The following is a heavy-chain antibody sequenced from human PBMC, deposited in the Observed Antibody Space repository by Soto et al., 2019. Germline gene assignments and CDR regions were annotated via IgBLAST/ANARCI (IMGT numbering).Heavy chain of an antibody. Sequence: WLRQAPGQGLEMVANIKEDGSEKYYSTYLKTRLTISKDTSKNQVVLTMTNMDPVDTATYYCARIRRYSSGWYGYCYYYGMDVWGQGTTVTVSS. CDR2: IKEDGSEK. V-gene: IGHV2-70*01. J-gene: IGHJ6*02. CDR3: ARIRRYSSGWYGYCYYYGMDV. D-gene: IGHD6-19*01.